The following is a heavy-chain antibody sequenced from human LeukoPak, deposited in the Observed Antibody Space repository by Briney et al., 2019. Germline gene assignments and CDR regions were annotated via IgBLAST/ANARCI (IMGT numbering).Heavy chain of an antibody. Sequence: SETLSLTCTVSGGSISSGSYYWSWIRQPPGKGLEWIGYIYYSGSTNYNPSLKSRVTISVDTSKNQFSLKLSSVTAADTAVYYCAREGSEAGNWFDPWGQGTLVTVSS. CDR3: AREGSEAGNWFDP. V-gene: IGHV4-61*01. CDR2: IYYSGST. D-gene: IGHD1-26*01. J-gene: IGHJ5*02. CDR1: GGSISSGSYY.